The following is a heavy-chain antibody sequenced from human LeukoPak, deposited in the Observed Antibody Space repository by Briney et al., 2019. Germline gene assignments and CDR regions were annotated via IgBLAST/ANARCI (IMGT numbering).Heavy chain of an antibody. D-gene: IGHD2-2*01. CDR1: GFTLGDFW. V-gene: IGHV3-74*01. J-gene: IGHJ3*02. Sequence: PGGSLRLSCAASGFTLGDFWVFWVRQAPGKGLEWVSRIEGDGSRTNTADSVKGRFTISRDNAKNTVYLQMNSLRVEDTAVYYCTRDFRYVAFDIWGQGTMVTVSS. CDR3: TRDFRYVAFDI. CDR2: IEGDGSRT.